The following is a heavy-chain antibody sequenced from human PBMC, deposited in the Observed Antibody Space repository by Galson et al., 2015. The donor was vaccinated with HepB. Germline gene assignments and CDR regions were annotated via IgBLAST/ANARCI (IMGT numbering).Heavy chain of an antibody. CDR3: ARDRGQQLVRRLPYYFDY. J-gene: IGHJ4*02. D-gene: IGHD6-13*01. CDR1: GFTFSSYS. CDR2: ISSSSTI. V-gene: IGHV3-48*02. Sequence: SLRLSCAASGFTFSSYSMNWVRQAPGKGLEWVSYISSSSTIYYADSVKGRFTISRDNAKNSLYLQMNSLRDEDTAVYYCARDRGQQLVRRLPYYFDYWGQGTLVTVSS.